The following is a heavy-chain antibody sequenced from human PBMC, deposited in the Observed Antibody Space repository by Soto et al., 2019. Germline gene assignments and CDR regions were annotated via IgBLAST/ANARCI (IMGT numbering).Heavy chain of an antibody. J-gene: IGHJ6*02. CDR2: ISAYDGNT. CDR3: ARDITTLDRGGYYGMDV. D-gene: IGHD3-22*01. Sequence: ASVKVSCKASGYSFTSYGINWVRQAPGQGLEWMGWISAYDGNTNYAQKLQGRVTMTTDTSTSTANMEMRSLRSDDTAVYYCARDITTLDRGGYYGMDVWGQGTTVTVSS. V-gene: IGHV1-18*04. CDR1: GYSFTSYG.